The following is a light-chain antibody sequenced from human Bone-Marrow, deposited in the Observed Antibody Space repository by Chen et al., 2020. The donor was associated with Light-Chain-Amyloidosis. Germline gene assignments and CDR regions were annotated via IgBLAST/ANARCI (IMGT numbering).Light chain of an antibody. V-gene: IGKV3D-15*01. CDR3: QQYNQWPPLT. Sequence: EIRMTQSPDTLSVSPGGRATFACRASQTISDKLAWYQQRPGRATRLLIYGGSTRATGIPDRFSGSGSGTDFTLTISGLQSEDSAIYYCQQYNQWPPLTFGGGTKVEI. J-gene: IGKJ4*01. CDR2: GGS. CDR1: QTISDK.